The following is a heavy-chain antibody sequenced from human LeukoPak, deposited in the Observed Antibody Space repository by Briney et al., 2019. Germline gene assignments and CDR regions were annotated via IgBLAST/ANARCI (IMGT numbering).Heavy chain of an antibody. J-gene: IGHJ1*01. Sequence: GGSLRLSCAASGFTFSDYYMSWIRQAPGKGLEWVSYISSSGSTIYYADSVKGRFTISRDNAKNSLYLQMNSLRAEDTAVYYCARDSASSSWYRGYFQHWGQGTLVTVSS. CDR1: GFTFSDYY. D-gene: IGHD6-13*01. CDR3: ARDSASSSWYRGYFQH. CDR2: ISSSGSTI. V-gene: IGHV3-11*04.